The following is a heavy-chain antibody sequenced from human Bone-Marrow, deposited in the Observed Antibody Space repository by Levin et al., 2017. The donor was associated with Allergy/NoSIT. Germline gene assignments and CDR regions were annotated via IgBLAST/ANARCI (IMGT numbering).Heavy chain of an antibody. CDR2: ISYDGNDQ. V-gene: IGHV3-30*04. D-gene: IGHD3-10*01. J-gene: IGHJ4*02. CDR3: ATLWFGDFTDY. CDR1: GFTFSNYA. Sequence: GGSLRLSCAGSGFTFSNYAFNWVRQSPGKGLEWVALISYDGNDQYYADSVKGRFTIFRDNSKNTLALQMNSLRAEDTAVYYCATLWFGDFTDYWGQGTLVTVSS.